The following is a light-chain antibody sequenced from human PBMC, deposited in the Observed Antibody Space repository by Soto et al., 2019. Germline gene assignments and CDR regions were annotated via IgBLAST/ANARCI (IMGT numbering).Light chain of an antibody. CDR3: QQRSNWPLT. V-gene: IGKV3-11*01. CDR2: DVA. J-gene: IGKJ4*01. Sequence: DIVLTQSPATLSLSPGERATLSCRASQTVTSYLAWYQQRHGQAPRLLIYDVANRATGIPARFSGSGSGTDFTLTIISLEPEDFAVYYCQQRSNWPLTFGGGTKVEIK. CDR1: QTVTSY.